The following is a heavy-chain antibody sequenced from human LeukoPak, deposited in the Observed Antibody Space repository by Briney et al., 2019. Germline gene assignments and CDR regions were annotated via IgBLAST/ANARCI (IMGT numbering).Heavy chain of an antibody. V-gene: IGHV3-11*04. D-gene: IGHD3-22*01. Sequence: GGSLRLSCAASGFTFSDYFMSWIRQAPGKGLDWVSYISSSSSPIYYADSVKGRFAISRDNAKNSLYLQMNSLRAEDTAVYYCARDHHRRLYDSQARDTFDIWGQGTMVTVSS. J-gene: IGHJ3*02. CDR1: GFTFSDYF. CDR3: ARDHHRRLYDSQARDTFDI. CDR2: ISSSSSPI.